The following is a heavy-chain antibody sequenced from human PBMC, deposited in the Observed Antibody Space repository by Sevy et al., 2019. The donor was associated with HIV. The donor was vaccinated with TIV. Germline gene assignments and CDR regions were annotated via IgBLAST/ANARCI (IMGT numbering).Heavy chain of an antibody. CDR2: ISGSGGST. D-gene: IGHD3-10*01. J-gene: IGHJ4*02. Sequence: GGSLRLSCAASGFTFSSYAMSWVRQAPGKGLEWVSAISGSGGSTYYADSVKGRFTISRDNSKKTLYLQMNSLRAEDTAVYYCAKPTYYYGSGSTIFDYWGQGTLVTVSS. V-gene: IGHV3-23*01. CDR3: AKPTYYYGSGSTIFDY. CDR1: GFTFSSYA.